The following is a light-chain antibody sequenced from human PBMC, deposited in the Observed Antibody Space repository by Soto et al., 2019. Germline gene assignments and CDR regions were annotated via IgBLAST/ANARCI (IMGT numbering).Light chain of an antibody. Sequence: QSVLTQPASVSGSPGQSITISCTGTSSDVGGYNYVSWYQQHPGKAPKLMIYDVSNRPSGVSNRFSGSKSGNTASLTISGLQAKDEADYYCSSYTTSGSLVFGGGTKLTVL. CDR2: DVS. CDR3: SSYTTSGSLV. CDR1: SSDVGGYNY. J-gene: IGLJ2*01. V-gene: IGLV2-14*01.